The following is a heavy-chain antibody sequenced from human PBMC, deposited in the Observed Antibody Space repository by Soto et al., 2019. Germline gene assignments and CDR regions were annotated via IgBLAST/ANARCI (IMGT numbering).Heavy chain of an antibody. D-gene: IGHD3-3*01. CDR1: GITFSTYR. V-gene: IGHV3-74*01. CDR3: ARENYDFWSGYSLDY. CDR2: IKSDGTVT. J-gene: IGHJ4*02. Sequence: EVQLVESGGRLVQPGGSLRLSCVVSGITFSTYRMHWVRQAPGKGLVWVSHIKSDGTVTHYTDSVRGRFIISRDNAKNTLFLQMNSPRAEDTAVYYCARENYDFWSGYSLDYWGQGTLVTVSS.